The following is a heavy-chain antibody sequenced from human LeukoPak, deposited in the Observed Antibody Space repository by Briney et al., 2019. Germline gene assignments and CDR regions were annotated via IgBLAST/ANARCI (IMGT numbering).Heavy chain of an antibody. CDR1: GFTFSSYG. D-gene: IGHD1-26*01. V-gene: IGHV3-33*01. CDR3: ARDYGGSYPTYYFDY. Sequence: GGSLRLSCAASGFTFSSYGMHWVRQAPGKGLEWVAVIWYDGSNKYYADSVKGRFTISRDNSKNTLYLQMNSLRAEDTAVYYCARDYGGSYPTYYFDYWGQGTLVTVSS. CDR2: IWYDGSNK. J-gene: IGHJ4*02.